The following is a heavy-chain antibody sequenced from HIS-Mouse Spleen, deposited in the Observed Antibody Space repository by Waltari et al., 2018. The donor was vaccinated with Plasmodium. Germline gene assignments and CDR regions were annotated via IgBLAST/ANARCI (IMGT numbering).Heavy chain of an antibody. CDR3: ARGGYSSSSYYFDY. D-gene: IGHD6-6*01. Sequence: QVQLQESGPGLVKPSETLSLTCTVSGGSISSYYWSWIRQPPGKGLEWIAYIYYSGSTNYNPSHKSLVTISVDTSKNQFSLKLSSVTAADTAVFYCARGGYSSSSYYFDYWGQGTLVTVSS. J-gene: IGHJ4*02. CDR2: IYYSGST. V-gene: IGHV4-59*01. CDR1: GGSISSYY.